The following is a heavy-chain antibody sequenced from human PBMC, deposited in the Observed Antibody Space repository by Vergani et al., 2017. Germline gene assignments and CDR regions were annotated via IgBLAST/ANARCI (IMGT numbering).Heavy chain of an antibody. Sequence: EVMLVQSGAEVKKPGESLKISCKYSESSFISNEIAWVRQMSGKGLQWMGNINPIDSKIAYSPSFQGQAIMSLDKSITTAYLQWRSLKASDTAIYYCTRVGWSYYDSSGYYYAPGGWFDHWGQGTLVTVSS. J-gene: IGHJ5*02. CDR3: TRVGWSYYDSSGYYYAPGGWFDH. V-gene: IGHV5-51*03. D-gene: IGHD3-22*01. CDR1: ESSFISNE. CDR2: INPIDSKI.